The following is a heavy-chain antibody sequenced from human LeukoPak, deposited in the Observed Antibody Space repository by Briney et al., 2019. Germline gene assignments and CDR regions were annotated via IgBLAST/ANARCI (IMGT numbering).Heavy chain of an antibody. Sequence: GGSLRLSCAASGFPFSSYEMTWVRQAPGKGLEWISYISGSGGPIHYSDSVKGRFTVSRDNAKNSLYLQMSSLRAEDTAVYYCARGGDSYSSGYYFRFEYWGQGTLVTVSS. D-gene: IGHD3-22*01. CDR1: GFPFSSYE. J-gene: IGHJ4*02. V-gene: IGHV3-48*03. CDR3: ARGGDSYSSGYYFRFEY. CDR2: ISGSGGPI.